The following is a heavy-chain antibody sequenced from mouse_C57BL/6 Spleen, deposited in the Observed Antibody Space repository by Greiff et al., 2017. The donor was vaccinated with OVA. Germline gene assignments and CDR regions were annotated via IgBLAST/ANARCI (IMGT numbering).Heavy chain of an antibody. CDR2: VNPGSGGT. CDR1: GYAFTNYL. V-gene: IGHV1-54*01. Sequence: QVQLQQSGAELVRPGTSVKVSCKASGYAFTNYLIEWVKQRPGQGLEWIGVVNPGSGGTNYNEKFKGKATLTADKSSSTAYMQLSSLTSEDSAVYFCARGEADYWGQGTTLTVSS. CDR3: ARGEADY. J-gene: IGHJ2*01.